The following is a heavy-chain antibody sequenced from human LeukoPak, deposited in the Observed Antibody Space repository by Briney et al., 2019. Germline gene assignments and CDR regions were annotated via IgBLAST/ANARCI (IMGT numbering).Heavy chain of an antibody. Sequence: SGGSLRLSCAASGFTFSSYEMNWVRQAPGKGLEWVSYISSSATTIHYADSVKGRFTISRDNTKNSLYLQMNSLRAEDTAVYYCARDWETMVRGVAYGMDVWGQGTTVTVSS. CDR1: GFTFSSYE. D-gene: IGHD3-10*01. V-gene: IGHV3-48*03. CDR3: ARDWETMVRGVAYGMDV. J-gene: IGHJ6*02. CDR2: ISSSATTI.